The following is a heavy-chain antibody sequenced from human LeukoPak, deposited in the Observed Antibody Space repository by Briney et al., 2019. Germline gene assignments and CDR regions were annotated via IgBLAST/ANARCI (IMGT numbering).Heavy chain of an antibody. CDR1: GFTFSNYW. V-gene: IGHV3-30-3*01. Sequence: SGGSLRLSCAASGFTFSNYWMTWVRQAPGKGLEWVSVISYDGSNKYYADSVKGRFTISRDNSKNTLYLQMNSLRAEDTAVYYCARSPIAALTAFDPWGQGTLVTVSS. CDR3: ARSPIAALTAFDP. CDR2: ISYDGSNK. D-gene: IGHD6-6*01. J-gene: IGHJ5*02.